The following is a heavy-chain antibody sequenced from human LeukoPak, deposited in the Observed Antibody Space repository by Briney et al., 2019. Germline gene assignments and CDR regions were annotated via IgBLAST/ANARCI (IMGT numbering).Heavy chain of an antibody. D-gene: IGHD6-13*01. Sequence: PGRSLRLSCAASGFTFSSYAMHWVRQAPGKGLEWVAVISYDGSNKYYADSVKGRFTISRDNSKNTLYLQMNSLRAEDTAVYYCARDAPDSSSWSYYFDYWGQGTLVTVSS. J-gene: IGHJ4*02. CDR1: GFTFSSYA. V-gene: IGHV3-30-3*01. CDR3: ARDAPDSSSWSYYFDY. CDR2: ISYDGSNK.